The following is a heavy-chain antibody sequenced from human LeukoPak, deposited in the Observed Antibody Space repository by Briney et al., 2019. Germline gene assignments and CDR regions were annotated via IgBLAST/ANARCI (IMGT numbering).Heavy chain of an antibody. CDR2: INHSGST. CDR1: GGSFSGYY. Sequence: SETLSLTCAVYGGSFSGYYWSWIRQPPGKGLEWIGEINHSGSTNYNPSLKSRVTISVDTSKNQFSLKLSSVTAADTAVYYCVRSRRGYWFDPWGQGTLVTVSS. V-gene: IGHV4-34*01. CDR3: VRSRRGYWFDP. D-gene: IGHD2-15*01. J-gene: IGHJ5*02.